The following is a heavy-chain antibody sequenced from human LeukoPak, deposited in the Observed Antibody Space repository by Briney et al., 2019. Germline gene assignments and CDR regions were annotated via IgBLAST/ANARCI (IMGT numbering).Heavy chain of an antibody. J-gene: IGHJ3*02. CDR1: GFTFSSYS. CDR2: ISSSSSTI. Sequence: GGSLRLSCAASGFTFSSYSMNWVRQAPGEGLEWVSYISSSSSTIYYADSVKGRFTISRDNAKNSLYLQMNSLRAEDTAVYYCARDRVVTRLSDAFDIWGQGTMVTVSS. V-gene: IGHV3-48*04. D-gene: IGHD4-23*01. CDR3: ARDRVVTRLSDAFDI.